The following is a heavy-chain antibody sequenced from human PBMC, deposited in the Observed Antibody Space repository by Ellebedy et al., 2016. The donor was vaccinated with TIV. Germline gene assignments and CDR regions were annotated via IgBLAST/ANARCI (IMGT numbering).Heavy chain of an antibody. CDR3: ARELPSSYYFDY. CDR2: INAGNGNT. Sequence: ASVKVSCXASGQTFTSYAIHWVRQAPGQRLEWMGWINAGNGNTEYSQNFQGRVTITRDTSASTAYMELSSLRSEDTAVYYCARELPSSYYFDYWGQGTLVTVSS. CDR1: GQTFTSYA. J-gene: IGHJ4*02. V-gene: IGHV1-3*01.